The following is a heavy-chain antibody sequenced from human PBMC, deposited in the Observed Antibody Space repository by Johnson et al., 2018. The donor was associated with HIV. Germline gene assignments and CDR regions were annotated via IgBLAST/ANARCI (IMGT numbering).Heavy chain of an antibody. Sequence: VQLVESGGGLVQPGRSLRLSCAASGFTFDDYAMHWVRQAPGKGLEWVSGISGGGGSTYYADSVKGRFTISRDNSKNTLYLQMTSLRAEDTAVYYCARLTGDEAFDIWGQGTMVTVSS. CDR2: ISGGGGST. CDR1: GFTFDDYA. J-gene: IGHJ3*02. V-gene: IGHV3-23*04. D-gene: IGHD7-27*01. CDR3: ARLTGDEAFDI.